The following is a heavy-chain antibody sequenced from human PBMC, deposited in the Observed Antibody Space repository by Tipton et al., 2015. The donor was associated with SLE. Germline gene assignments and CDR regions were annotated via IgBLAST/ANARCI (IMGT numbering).Heavy chain of an antibody. CDR2: INPNSGGT. Sequence: QSGAEVKKPGASVKVSCKASGYTFTGYYIHWVRQAPGQGLEWMGWINPNSGGTKFAQKFEDRVTMTRDTSISTVYMEVTRLRSDDTAVDYCAGDTTICGIRVLPQADGACDIWGQGTMVTVSS. CDR1: GYTFTGYY. V-gene: IGHV1-2*02. D-gene: IGHD3-3*01. CDR3: AGDTTICGIRVLPQADGACDI. J-gene: IGHJ3*02.